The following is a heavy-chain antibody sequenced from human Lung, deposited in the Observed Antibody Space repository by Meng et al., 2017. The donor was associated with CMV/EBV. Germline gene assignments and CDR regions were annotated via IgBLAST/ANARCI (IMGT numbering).Heavy chain of an antibody. J-gene: IGHJ4*02. V-gene: IGHV3-73*01. D-gene: IGHD6-19*01. CDR3: TRRAEAVAGNDFDY. CDR1: GFTFSGSA. Sequence: EXXKISCAASGFTFSGSAMHWVRQASGKGLEWVGRIRSKANSYATAYAASVKDRFTISRDDSKNTAYLQMNSLKTEDTAVYYCTRRAEAVAGNDFDYWGQGTLVTVSS. CDR2: IRSKANSYAT.